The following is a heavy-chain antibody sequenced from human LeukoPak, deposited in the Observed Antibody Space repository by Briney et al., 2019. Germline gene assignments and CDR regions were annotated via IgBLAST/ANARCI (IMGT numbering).Heavy chain of an antibody. V-gene: IGHV1-2*02. Sequence: GASVKVSCKASGYTFTGYYMHWVRQAPGQGLEWMGWINPNSDGTNYAQKFQGRVTMTRDTSISTAYMELSRLRSDDTAVYYCARGALYNWNYVLFDYWGQGTLVTVSS. CDR1: GYTFTGYY. CDR3: ARGALYNWNYVLFDY. D-gene: IGHD1-7*01. J-gene: IGHJ4*02. CDR2: INPNSDGT.